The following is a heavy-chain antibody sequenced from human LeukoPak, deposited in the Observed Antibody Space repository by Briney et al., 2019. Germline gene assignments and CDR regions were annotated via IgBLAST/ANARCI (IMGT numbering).Heavy chain of an antibody. J-gene: IGHJ4*02. CDR2: ISCSSSYI. V-gene: IGHV3-21*01. D-gene: IGHD6-6*01. Sequence: GGSLRLSCAVSGFPFSSYSMNWVRQAPGEGVEWVSSISCSSSYIYYADSVKGRFTITRDNAKNSLYLQMNSLRAEDTAVYYCARGRDSSSSYPGYWGQGTLVTVSS. CDR1: GFPFSSYS. CDR3: ARGRDSSSSYPGY.